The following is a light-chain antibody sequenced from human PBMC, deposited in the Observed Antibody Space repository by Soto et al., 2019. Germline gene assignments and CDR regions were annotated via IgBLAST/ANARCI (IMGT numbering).Light chain of an antibody. CDR2: DVS. J-gene: IGLJ1*01. CDR3: SSYTSSSTLGYV. Sequence: QSALTQPASVSGSPGQSITISCTGTSSGVGGYNYVSWYQQHPGKAPKLMIYDVSNRPSGVSNRFSGSKSGNTASLTISGLQAEDEADYYCSSYTSSSTLGYVFGTGTKLTAL. V-gene: IGLV2-14*01. CDR1: SSGVGGYNY.